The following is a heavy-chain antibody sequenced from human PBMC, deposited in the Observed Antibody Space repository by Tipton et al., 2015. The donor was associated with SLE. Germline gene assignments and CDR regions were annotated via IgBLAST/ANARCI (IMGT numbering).Heavy chain of an antibody. D-gene: IGHD2-15*01. Sequence: SLRLSCAASGFTFSDYYMSWIRQAPGKGLGWVSYIISSASTISYAASVKGRFTVARDNARNSLYLQMNSLRAEDTAVYYCARYCSGGSCYAYNWFDPWGQGTLVTVSS. V-gene: IGHV3-11*04. J-gene: IGHJ5*02. CDR1: GFTFSDYY. CDR2: IISSASTI. CDR3: ARYCSGGSCYAYNWFDP.